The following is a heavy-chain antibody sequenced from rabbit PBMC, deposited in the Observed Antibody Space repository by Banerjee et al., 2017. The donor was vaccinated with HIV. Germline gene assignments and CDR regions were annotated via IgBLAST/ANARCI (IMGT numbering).Heavy chain of an antibody. D-gene: IGHD1-1*01. CDR2: IYAGSSTST. CDR1: GFSFSSSYW. J-gene: IGHJ4*01. V-gene: IGHV1S40*01. Sequence: QSLEESGGDLVKPGASLTLTCTASGFSFSSSYWICWVRQAPGKGLEWIACIYAGSSTSTYYASWAKGRFTISRTSSTTVTLQMTSLTAADTATYFCARDLPISGGYSFDLWGQGTLVTVS. CDR3: ARDLPISGGYSFDL.